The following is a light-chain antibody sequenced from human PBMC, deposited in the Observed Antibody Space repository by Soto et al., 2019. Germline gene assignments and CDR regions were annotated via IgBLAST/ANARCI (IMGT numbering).Light chain of an antibody. Sequence: DIQMTQSPSTLSASVGDRVTITCRASQSITNWLAWYQQKPGKAPKLLIYDASSLKSGVPSRFSGSGSGTEFTLTISSLQPDDFATYYCQQYSTYSTFGQGTRLEIK. J-gene: IGKJ5*01. CDR1: QSITNW. CDR3: QQYSTYST. CDR2: DAS. V-gene: IGKV1-5*01.